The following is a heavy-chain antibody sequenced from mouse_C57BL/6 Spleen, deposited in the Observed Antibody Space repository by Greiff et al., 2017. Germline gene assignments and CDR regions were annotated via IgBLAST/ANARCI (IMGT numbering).Heavy chain of an antibody. CDR1: GFSLTSYA. CDR2: IWTGGGT. CDR3: ARILTDRPGYYAMDY. J-gene: IGHJ4*01. Sequence: VQLQESGPGLVAPSQSLSITCTVSGFSLTSYAISWVRQPPGKGLEWLGVIWTGGGTNYNSALKSRLSISKDNSKSQVFLKMNSLQTDDTARYYCARILTDRPGYYAMDYWGQGTSVTVSS. V-gene: IGHV2-9-1*01.